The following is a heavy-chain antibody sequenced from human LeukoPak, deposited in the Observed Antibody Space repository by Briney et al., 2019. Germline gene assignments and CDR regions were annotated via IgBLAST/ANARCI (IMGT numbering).Heavy chain of an antibody. D-gene: IGHD3-10*01. CDR2: ISYDGSNE. CDR1: GFTFSFYS. CDR3: ARDYASGSYYNLFDY. Sequence: GGSLRLSCAASGFTFSFYSMYWVRQSPGKGLEWVAVISYDGSNEYYADSVKGRFTISRDNSKNTLYLQMNSLRAEDTAVYYCARDYASGSYYNLFDYWGQGTLVTVSS. J-gene: IGHJ4*02. V-gene: IGHV3-30*04.